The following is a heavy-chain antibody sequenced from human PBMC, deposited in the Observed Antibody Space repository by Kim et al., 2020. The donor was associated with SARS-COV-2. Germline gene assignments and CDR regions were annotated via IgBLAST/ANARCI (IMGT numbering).Heavy chain of an antibody. CDR3: GGLGYGLDV. CDR1: GFTFSAYT. D-gene: IGHD2-15*01. J-gene: IGHJ6*02. Sequence: GGSLRLSCVASGFTFSAYTMHWVRQAPGKGLEWVAVTSYDGKSKFYADSVKGRFSISRDNFKNTLYLQMNSLGAEDAAVYFCGGLGYGLDVWGQGTRGT. CDR2: TSYDGKSK. V-gene: IGHV3-30*04.